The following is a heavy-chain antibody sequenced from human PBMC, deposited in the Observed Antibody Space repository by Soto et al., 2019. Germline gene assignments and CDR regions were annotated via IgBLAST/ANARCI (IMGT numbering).Heavy chain of an antibody. J-gene: IGHJ4*02. CDR2: IYYSGST. CDR3: ARRGPFKITFTDY. CDR1: GGSISSGGYY. D-gene: IGHD3-16*01. Sequence: SETLSLTCTVSGGSISSGGYYWSWIRQHPGKGLEWIGYIYYSGSTYYNPSLKSRVTISVDTSKNQFSLKLSSVTAADTAVYYCARRGPFKITFTDYWGQGTLVTVSS. V-gene: IGHV4-31*03.